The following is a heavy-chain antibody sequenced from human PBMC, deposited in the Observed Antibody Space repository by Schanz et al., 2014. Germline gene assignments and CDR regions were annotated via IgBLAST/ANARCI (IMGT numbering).Heavy chain of an antibody. CDR2: IGGSGDST. V-gene: IGHV3-23*01. Sequence: EVQLLESGGGLVQPGGSLRLSCAASGFTFSNHALSWVRQAPGKGLEWVSGIGGSGDSTHYADPVKGRFTISRDNSKNTLYLQMNSLRAEDTAVYYCAKDQGSYGSGSYSYFDYWGQGTLATVSS. D-gene: IGHD3-10*01. CDR3: AKDQGSYGSGSYSYFDY. J-gene: IGHJ4*02. CDR1: GFTFSNHA.